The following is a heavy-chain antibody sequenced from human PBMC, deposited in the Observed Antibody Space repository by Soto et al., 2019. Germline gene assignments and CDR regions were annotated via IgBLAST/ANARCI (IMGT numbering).Heavy chain of an antibody. Sequence: LKISCKDSGYKFTTNWIAWVRHMPGKGLEWVGVIFCGDSDTRYSPSFQGQVTLSVDKSINTVYLQWSSLKASDTAMYYCARHNHGFDYWGQGTLVTVSS. CDR3: ARHNHGFDY. J-gene: IGHJ4*02. CDR1: GYKFTTNW. CDR2: IFCGDSDT. V-gene: IGHV5-51*01.